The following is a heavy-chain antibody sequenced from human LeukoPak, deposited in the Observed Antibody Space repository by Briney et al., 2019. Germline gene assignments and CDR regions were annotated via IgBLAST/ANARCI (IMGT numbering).Heavy chain of an antibody. V-gene: IGHV3-48*01. CDR2: ISSSSSTI. J-gene: IGHJ2*01. Sequence: GSLRLSCAASGFTFSSYSMNWVRQAPGKGLEWVSYISSSSSTIYYADSVKGRFTISRDNAKNSLYLQMNSLRAEDTAVYYCARELDWYFDFWGRGTLVTVSS. CDR1: GFTFSSYS. CDR3: ARELDWYFDF.